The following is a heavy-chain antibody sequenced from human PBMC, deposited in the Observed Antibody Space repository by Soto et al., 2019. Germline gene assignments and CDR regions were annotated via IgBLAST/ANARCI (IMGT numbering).Heavy chain of an antibody. CDR3: ARGTDYGGNSGDWYFDL. Sequence: GGSLRLSCAASGFTFSDSYMTWIRQAPGKGLEWISYISGSGDTIYYADSVKGRFTISRDNAKNSLYLQMNSLRAEDTAVYYCARGTDYGGNSGDWYFDLWGRGTLVTVSS. CDR2: ISGSGDTI. J-gene: IGHJ2*01. CDR1: GFTFSDSY. V-gene: IGHV3-11*04. D-gene: IGHD4-17*01.